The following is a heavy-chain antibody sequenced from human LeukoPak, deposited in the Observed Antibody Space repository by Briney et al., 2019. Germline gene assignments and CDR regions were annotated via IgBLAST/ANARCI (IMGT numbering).Heavy chain of an antibody. CDR1: GYTLTELS. CDR3: ATRPITLHQPQSFDY. D-gene: IGHD3-10*01. V-gene: IGHV1-24*01. Sequence: ASVKVSCKVSGYTLTELSMHWVRQAPGEGLEWMGGFDPEDGETIHAQKFQGRVTMTEDTSTDTAYMELSSLRSEDTAVYYCATRPITLHQPQSFDYWGQGTLVTVSS. J-gene: IGHJ4*02. CDR2: FDPEDGET.